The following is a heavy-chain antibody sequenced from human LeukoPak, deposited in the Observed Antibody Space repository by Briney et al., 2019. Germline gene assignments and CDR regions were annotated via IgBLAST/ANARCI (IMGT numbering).Heavy chain of an antibody. CDR1: GFTFSDYY. J-gene: IGHJ3*02. V-gene: IGHV3-11*04. Sequence: GGSLRLSCAASGFTFSDYYMSLIRQAPGKWLEWVSYISSSGSTIYYADSVKGRFTISRDNAKNSLYLQMNSLRAEDTAVYYCARETSSSSWGALDIWGQGTMVTVSS. CDR2: ISSSGSTI. D-gene: IGHD6-6*01. CDR3: ARETSSSSWGALDI.